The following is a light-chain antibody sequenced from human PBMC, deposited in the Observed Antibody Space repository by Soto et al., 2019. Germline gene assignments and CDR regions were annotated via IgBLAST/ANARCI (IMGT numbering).Light chain of an antibody. CDR1: QSVLSSSNNKHF. CDR2: WAS. V-gene: IGKV4-1*01. CDR3: QQYYSAPVT. J-gene: IGKJ1*01. Sequence: DIVMTQSPDSLAVSLGERATINCKSSQSVLSSSNNKHFVGWYQQKPGQPPKLLIYWASTRESGVPDRFSGGGSGTDFTLTISSLQAEDVAVYYCQQYYSAPVTFGQGTKVEIK.